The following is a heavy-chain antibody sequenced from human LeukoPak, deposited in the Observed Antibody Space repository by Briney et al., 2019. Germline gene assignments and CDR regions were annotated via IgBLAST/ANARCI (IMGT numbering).Heavy chain of an antibody. D-gene: IGHD4-17*01. CDR1: GGSINSGGYY. CDR3: ATVRYYGDYFFDY. Sequence: SETLSLTCTVSGGSINSGGYYWSWIRQHPGTGLEWIGHIYYSGGTYYNPSLKSRVIISVDPSKNQFSLTLTSVTAADTAVYYCATVRYYGDYFFDYWGQGTLVTVSS. V-gene: IGHV4-31*03. J-gene: IGHJ4*02. CDR2: IYYSGGT.